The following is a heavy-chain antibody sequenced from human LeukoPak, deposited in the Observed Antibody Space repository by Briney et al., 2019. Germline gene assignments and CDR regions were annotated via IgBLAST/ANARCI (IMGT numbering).Heavy chain of an antibody. Sequence: GGSLRLSCAAPGFTFNSYAMNWVRQPTGKGLEWVSAIIGSGDMTYYADSVKGRFTISRDNSKSTLYLQMNSLRAEDTAVYYCAKEGANEYGDYGGIFDYWGQGTLVTVSS. CDR2: IIGSGDMT. CDR3: AKEGANEYGDYGGIFDY. J-gene: IGHJ4*02. CDR1: GFTFNSYA. D-gene: IGHD4-17*01. V-gene: IGHV3-23*01.